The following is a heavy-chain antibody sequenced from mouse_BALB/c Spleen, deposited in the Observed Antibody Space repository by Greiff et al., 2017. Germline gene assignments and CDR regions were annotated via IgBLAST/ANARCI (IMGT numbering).Heavy chain of an antibody. CDR2: ISSGGST. CDR1: GFTFSSYA. CDR3: ARELDRYDGEDY. V-gene: IGHV5-6-5*01. J-gene: IGHJ2*01. Sequence: EVKVVESGGGLVKPGGSLKLSCAASGFTFSSYAMSWVRQTPEKRLEWVASISSGGSTYYPDSVKGRFTISRDNARNILYLQMSSLRSEDTAMYYCARELDRYDGEDYWGQGTTLTVSS. D-gene: IGHD2-14*01.